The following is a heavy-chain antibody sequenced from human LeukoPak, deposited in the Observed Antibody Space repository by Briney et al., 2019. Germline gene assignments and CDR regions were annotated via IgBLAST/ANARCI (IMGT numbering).Heavy chain of an antibody. CDR1: GFTFSSYW. V-gene: IGHV3-7*01. Sequence: GGSLRLSCAASGFTFSSYWMSWVRQAPGKGLEWVANIKQDGSEKYYVDSVKGRFIISRDNAKNSLYLQMNSLRAEDTAVYYCARDFGYYGSGSYYPSLDYWGQGTLVTVSS. CDR3: ARDFGYYGSGSYYPSLDY. J-gene: IGHJ4*02. D-gene: IGHD3-10*01. CDR2: IKQDGSEK.